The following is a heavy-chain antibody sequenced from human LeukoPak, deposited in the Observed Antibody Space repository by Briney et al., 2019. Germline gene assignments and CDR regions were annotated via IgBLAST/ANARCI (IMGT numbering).Heavy chain of an antibody. Sequence: PGGSLRLSCAASGFTFSSYWMSWVRQMPGKGLEWMGRIDPSDSYTNYSPSFQGHVTISADKSISTAYLQWSSLKASDTAMYYCARHVVDDYSGYWFDPWGQGTLVTVSS. CDR3: ARHVVDDYSGYWFDP. V-gene: IGHV5-10-1*01. CDR1: GFTFSSYW. D-gene: IGHD5-12*01. CDR2: IDPSDSYT. J-gene: IGHJ5*02.